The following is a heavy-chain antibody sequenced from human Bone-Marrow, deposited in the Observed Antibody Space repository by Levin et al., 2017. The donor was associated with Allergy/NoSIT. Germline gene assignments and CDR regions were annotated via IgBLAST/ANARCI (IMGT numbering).Heavy chain of an antibody. V-gene: IGHV4-61*08. CDR1: GDSISSGGYY. J-gene: IGHJ6*02. CDR2: IYSDGES. CDR3: ARASKAYNDYYGLDV. D-gene: IGHD1-14*01. Sequence: SQTLSLPCSVTGDSISSGGYYWTWIRQSPGEGLEWVSKIYSDGESHLNPSLSSRLSISVDTSKKQVSLTLTSVTAADTAVYFCARASKAYNDYYGLDVWGPGITVIVSS.